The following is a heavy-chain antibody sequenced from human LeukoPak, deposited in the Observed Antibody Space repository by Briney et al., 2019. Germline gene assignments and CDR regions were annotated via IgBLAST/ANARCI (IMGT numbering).Heavy chain of an antibody. CDR2: IIPIFGTA. D-gene: IGHD4-11*01. CDR1: GGTFSIYA. J-gene: IGHJ4*02. CDR3: AKDDSRGYLEY. Sequence: SVTVSCKASGGTFSIYAISWVRQAPGQGLEWMGGIIPIFGTANYAQKFQGRVTITADESTSTAYMELSSLRAEDTAVYYCAKDDSRGYLEYWGQGTLVTVSS. V-gene: IGHV1-69*01.